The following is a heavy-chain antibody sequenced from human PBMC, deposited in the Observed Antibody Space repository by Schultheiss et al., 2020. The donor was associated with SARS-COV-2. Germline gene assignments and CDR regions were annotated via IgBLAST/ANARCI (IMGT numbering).Heavy chain of an antibody. CDR1: GFTFDDYA. V-gene: IGHV3-23*01. Sequence: GGSLRLSCAASGFTFDDYAMHWVRQAPGKGLEWVSAISGSGGSTYYADSLKGRFTISRDTSKNTLYLQLNSLRAEDTAVYYCARASPYFDYWGQGALVTVSS. J-gene: IGHJ4*02. CDR3: ARASPYFDY. CDR2: ISGSGGST.